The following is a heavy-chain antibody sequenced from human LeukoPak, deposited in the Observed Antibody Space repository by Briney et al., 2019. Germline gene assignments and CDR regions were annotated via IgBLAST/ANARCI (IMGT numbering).Heavy chain of an antibody. CDR3: ARDYSSTRRNAFYI. CDR2: ISSSGSTI. J-gene: IGHJ3*02. CDR1: GFTFSDYY. Sequence: GGSLRLSCAASGFTFSDYYMSWIRQAPGKGLEWVSYISSSGSTIYYADSVKGRFTISRDNAKNSLYLQMNSLRAEDTAVYYCARDYSSTRRNAFYILGQGTMVTVSS. D-gene: IGHD2-2*01. V-gene: IGHV3-11*01.